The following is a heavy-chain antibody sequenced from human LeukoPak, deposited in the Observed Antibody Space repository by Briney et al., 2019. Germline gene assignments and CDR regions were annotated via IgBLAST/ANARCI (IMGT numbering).Heavy chain of an antibody. J-gene: IGHJ4*02. Sequence: EASVRVSSKASGYTFTIYYMHWVRQAPGQGLEWMGIINPSGGSTSYAQKFQGRVTMTRDTSTSTVYMELSSLRAEDTAVFYCARDSSSWYYFDYWGQGTLVTVSS. CDR3: ARDSSSWYYFDY. V-gene: IGHV1-46*01. CDR2: INPSGGST. CDR1: GYTFTIYY. D-gene: IGHD6-13*01.